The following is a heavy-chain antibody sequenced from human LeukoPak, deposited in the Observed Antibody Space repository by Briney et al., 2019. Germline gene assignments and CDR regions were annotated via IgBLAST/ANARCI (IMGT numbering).Heavy chain of an antibody. V-gene: IGHV5-51*01. J-gene: IGHJ4*02. CDR3: ASRSNSGYEFFDY. D-gene: IGHD5-12*01. Sequence: PGESLKISCKGSGYSFTSYWISWVRQMPGKGLEWMGIIYPGDSDTRYSPSFQGQVTISADKSISTAYLQWSSLKASDTAMYYCASRSNSGYEFFDYWGQGTLVTVSS. CDR1: GYSFTSYW. CDR2: IYPGDSDT.